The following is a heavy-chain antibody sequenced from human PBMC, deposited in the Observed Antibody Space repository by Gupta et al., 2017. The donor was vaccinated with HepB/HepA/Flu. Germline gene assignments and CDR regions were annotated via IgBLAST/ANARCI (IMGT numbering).Heavy chain of an antibody. CDR3: ARGYVDTHVDS. D-gene: IGHD5-18*01. CDR1: GFTVRTNY. Sequence: EVQLVDSGGGLIQSGGSLTLSCAASGFTVRTNYMNWVRQAPGKGLEWVSIIHSGGNTYFADSVKGRFTISRDSSKNTLYLKMNSLRAEDTAVYYCARGYVDTHVDSWGQGPMVTLSS. V-gene: IGHV3-53*01. J-gene: IGHJ4*02. CDR2: IHSGGNT.